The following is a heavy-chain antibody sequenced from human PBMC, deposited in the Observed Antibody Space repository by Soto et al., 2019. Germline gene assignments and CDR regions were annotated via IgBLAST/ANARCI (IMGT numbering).Heavy chain of an antibody. CDR1: GFTLSDYD. CDR2: ISFDGSSK. D-gene: IGHD3-10*01. Sequence: QVQLVESGGGVVQPGRSLRLSCAASGFTLSDYDMHWVRQAPGKGLEWVAVISFDGSSKYYADSVKGRFTVSRDNSKNTLYLQMGSLRGDDTALYCCAGLGRTAYFDYWGQGTLVTVSS. CDR3: AGLGRTAYFDY. V-gene: IGHV3-30*04. J-gene: IGHJ4*02.